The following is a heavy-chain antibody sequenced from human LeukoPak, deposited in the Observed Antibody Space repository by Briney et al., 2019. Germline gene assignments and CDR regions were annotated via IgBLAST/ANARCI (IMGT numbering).Heavy chain of an antibody. J-gene: IGHJ4*02. CDR3: ALTVTIDY. Sequence: PGGSLRLSSAASGFTFSDHYMDWVRQAPGKGLEWVGRTRNKANSYTTEYAASVKGRFTISRDDSKNSLYLQMNSLKTEDTAVYYCALTVTIDYWGQGTLVTVSS. CDR2: TRNKANSYTT. CDR1: GFTFSDHY. V-gene: IGHV3-72*01. D-gene: IGHD4-17*01.